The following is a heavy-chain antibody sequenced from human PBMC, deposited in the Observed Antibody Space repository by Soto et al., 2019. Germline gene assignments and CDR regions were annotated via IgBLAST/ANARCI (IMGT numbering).Heavy chain of an antibody. CDR1: GFTFSSYG. CDR2: ISYDGSNK. Sequence: GGPLRLSCAASGFTFSSYGMHWVRQAPGKGLEWVAVISYDGSNKYYADSVKGRFTISRDNSKNTLYLQMNSLRAEDTAVYYCAKDDDDILTGPNDYWGQGTLVTVSS. CDR3: AKDDDDILTGPNDY. D-gene: IGHD3-9*01. J-gene: IGHJ4*02. V-gene: IGHV3-30*18.